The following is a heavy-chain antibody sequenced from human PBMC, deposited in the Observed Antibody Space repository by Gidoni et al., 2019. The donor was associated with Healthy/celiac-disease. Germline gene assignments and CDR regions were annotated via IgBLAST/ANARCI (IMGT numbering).Heavy chain of an antibody. CDR2: ISSSSSTI. V-gene: IGHV3-48*01. D-gene: IGHD4-17*01. Sequence: EVQLVESGGGLVQPGGSLRLSCAASGFTFSRYSMNWVRQAPGKGLEWVSYISSSSSTIYYADSVKGRFTISRDNAKNSLYLQMNSLRAEDTAVYYCARDGLTTVSTYYYYYMDVWGKGTTVTVSS. J-gene: IGHJ6*03. CDR3: ARDGLTTVSTYYYYYMDV. CDR1: GFTFSRYS.